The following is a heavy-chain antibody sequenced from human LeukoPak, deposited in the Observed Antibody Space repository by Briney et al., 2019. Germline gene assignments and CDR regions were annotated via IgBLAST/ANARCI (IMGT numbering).Heavy chain of an antibody. CDR3: ARTSCSSTSCYAGFDY. J-gene: IGHJ4*02. D-gene: IGHD2-2*01. V-gene: IGHV4-59*08. Sequence: SETLSLTCTVSGGSISSYYWSWIRQPPGKGLEWIGYIYYSANTNYNPSLKSRVTISVDTSKNQFSLKLSSVTAADTAVYYCARTSCSSTSCYAGFDYWGQGTLVTVSS. CDR2: IYYSANT. CDR1: GGSISSYY.